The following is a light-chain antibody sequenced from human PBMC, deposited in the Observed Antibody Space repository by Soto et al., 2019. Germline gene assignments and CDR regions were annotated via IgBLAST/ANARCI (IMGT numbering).Light chain of an antibody. V-gene: IGLV1-40*01. Sequence: LTQPTGLSADPDQRYTISCTGSISNIGAGYDVHWYQQLPGTAPKLLIYGNSNRPSGVPDRFSGSKYGTSGSLAITGLPAEDEPDYYCQSYDSSLSGYVFGTGTKVTVL. J-gene: IGLJ1*01. CDR3: QSYDSSLSGYV. CDR1: ISNIGAGYD. CDR2: GNS.